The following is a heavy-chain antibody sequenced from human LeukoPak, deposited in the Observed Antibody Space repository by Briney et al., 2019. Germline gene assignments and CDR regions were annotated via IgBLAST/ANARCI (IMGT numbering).Heavy chain of an antibody. CDR1: GYSFTSYW. CDR3: ARLRRNCSGGSCYSYYFDY. CDR2: IYPGDSDT. Sequence: KPGESLKISCKGSGYSFTSYWIGWVRQMPGKGLEWMGIIYPGDSDTRYSPSFQGQVTISADKSISTAYLQWSSLKASDTAMYYCARLRRNCSGGSCYSYYFDYWGQGTLVNVSS. D-gene: IGHD2-15*01. J-gene: IGHJ4*02. V-gene: IGHV5-51*01.